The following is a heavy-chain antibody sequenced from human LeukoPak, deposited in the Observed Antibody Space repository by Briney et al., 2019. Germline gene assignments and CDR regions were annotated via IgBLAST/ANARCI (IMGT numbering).Heavy chain of an antibody. CDR2: IYYSGST. Sequence: SETLSLTCTVSGGSISSGGYYWSWIRQHPGKGLEWIGYIYYSGSTYYNPSLKSRVTISVDTSKNQFSLKLSSVTAADTAVYYCARFGELPYQNYFDYWGQGTLVTVSS. D-gene: IGHD1-26*01. V-gene: IGHV4-31*03. CDR1: GGSISSGGYY. CDR3: ARFGELPYQNYFDY. J-gene: IGHJ4*02.